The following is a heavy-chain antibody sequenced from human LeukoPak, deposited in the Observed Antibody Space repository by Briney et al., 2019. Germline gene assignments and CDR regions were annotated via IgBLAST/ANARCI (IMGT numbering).Heavy chain of an antibody. V-gene: IGHV3-13*05. J-gene: IGHJ6*04. CDR1: GFTFSSYD. Sequence: GRSLRLSCAASGFTFSSYDIHWVRQATGKGLEWVSAIGTAGDPYYPGSVKGRFTISRENAKNSLYLQMNSLRAGDTAVYYCARGSSTSEEGGYYYYGMDVWGKGTTVTVSS. D-gene: IGHD2-2*01. CDR3: ARGSSTSEEGGYYYYGMDV. CDR2: IGTAGDP.